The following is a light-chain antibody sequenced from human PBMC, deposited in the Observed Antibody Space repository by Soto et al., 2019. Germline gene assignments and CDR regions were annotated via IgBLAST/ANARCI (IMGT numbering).Light chain of an antibody. V-gene: IGLV1-36*01. CDR3: AAWDDSLNVVL. CDR1: TSNIGNNA. CDR2: FDD. Sequence: QSVLTQPPSVSGAPRQRVSLSCSGATSNIGNNAVNWYQQLPGKAPKLLIYFDDLMPSGVSDRSAGSKSGTSASLAISGLQSEDEADYYCAAWDDSLNVVLFGGGTKLTVL. J-gene: IGLJ2*01.